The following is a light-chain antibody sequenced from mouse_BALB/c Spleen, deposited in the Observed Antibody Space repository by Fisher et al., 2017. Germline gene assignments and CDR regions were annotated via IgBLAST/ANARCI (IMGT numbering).Light chain of an antibody. J-gene: IGKJ1*01. Sequence: IVITQSPAIMSASPGEKVTMTCSASSSVSYMYWYQQKSGASPKLWIYSTSNLASGVPARFSGSGSGTSYSLTISSMEAEDAASYFCHQWSSYPWTFGGGTKLEIK. V-gene: IGKV4-79*01. CDR3: HQWSSYPWT. CDR2: STS. CDR1: SSVSY.